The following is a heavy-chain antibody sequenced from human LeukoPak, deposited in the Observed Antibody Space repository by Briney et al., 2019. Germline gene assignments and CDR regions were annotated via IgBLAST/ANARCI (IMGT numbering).Heavy chain of an antibody. CDR3: AKDRPEGRHCKFDY. Sequence: PGGSLRLSCAASGFTFSDDYMSWVRQAPGKGLEWVSAISGSGGSTYYADSVKGRFTISRDNSKNTLYLQMNSLRAEDTAVYYCAKDRPEGRHCKFDYWGQGTLVTVSS. CDR1: GFTFSDDY. J-gene: IGHJ4*02. CDR2: ISGSGGST. V-gene: IGHV3-23*01. D-gene: IGHD6-6*01.